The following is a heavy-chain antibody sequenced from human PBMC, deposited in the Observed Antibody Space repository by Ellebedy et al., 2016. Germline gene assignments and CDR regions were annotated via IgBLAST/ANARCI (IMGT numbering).Heavy chain of an antibody. CDR3: ARGPLGYCSSTSCYAPPGHYGMDV. Sequence: GESLKISCAASGFTFSSYAMHWVRQAPGKGLEWVAVISYDGSNKYYADSVKGRFTISRDNSKNTLYLKMNSLRAEDTAVYYCARGPLGYCSSTSCYAPPGHYGMDVWGQGTTVTVSS. J-gene: IGHJ6*02. V-gene: IGHV3-30-3*01. CDR1: GFTFSSYA. D-gene: IGHD2-2*01. CDR2: ISYDGSNK.